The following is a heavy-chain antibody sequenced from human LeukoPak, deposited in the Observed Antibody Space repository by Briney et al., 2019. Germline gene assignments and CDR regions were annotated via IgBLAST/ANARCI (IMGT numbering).Heavy chain of an antibody. CDR3: ATLYSLDF. J-gene: IGHJ4*02. CDR1: GFTFSSYG. CDR2: ISYDGSNK. D-gene: IGHD1-26*01. V-gene: IGHV3-30*03. Sequence: PGGSLRLSCAASGFTFSSYGMHWVRQAPGKGLEWVAVISYDGSNKYYADSVKGRFTISRDNSKNTLYLQMNSLGAEDTAIYYCATLYSLDFWGQGTLVTVSS.